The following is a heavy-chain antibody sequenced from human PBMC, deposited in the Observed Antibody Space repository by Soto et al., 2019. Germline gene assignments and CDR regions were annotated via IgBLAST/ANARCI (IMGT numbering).Heavy chain of an antibody. CDR1: GFTFNYYT. J-gene: IGHJ5*02. CDR3: ARDPDWNYEPHH. V-gene: IGHV3-23*01. CDR2: ISGSVGAT. Sequence: PGGSLRLSCVASGFTFNYYTMSWVRQAPGKGPEWVSSISGSVGATYYTDSVKGRFTISRDNSKNTLFLQMNSLRAEDTALYYCARDPDWNYEPHHWGQGTTVTVSS. D-gene: IGHD1-7*01.